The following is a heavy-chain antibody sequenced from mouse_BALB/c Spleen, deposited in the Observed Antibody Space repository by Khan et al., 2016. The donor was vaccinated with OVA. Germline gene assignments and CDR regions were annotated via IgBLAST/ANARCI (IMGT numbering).Heavy chain of an antibody. D-gene: IGHD1-1*01. Sequence: EVQLQESGPSLVKPSQTLSLTCSVTGDSITSGFWNWIRKFPGNKFEYMGYVTYSGNTYYNPSLKSRISITRDTSKSQYYLQLNSVTTEDTAIYFCARSYGSWTMDYWGQGTSVTVSS. J-gene: IGHJ4*01. V-gene: IGHV3-8*02. CDR2: VTYSGNT. CDR1: GDSITSGF. CDR3: ARSYGSWTMDY.